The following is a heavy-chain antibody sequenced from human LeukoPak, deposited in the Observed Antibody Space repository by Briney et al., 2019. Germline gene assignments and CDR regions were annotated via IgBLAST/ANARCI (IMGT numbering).Heavy chain of an antibody. Sequence: GGSLRLSCAASGFTFNSYSMNWVRQAPGKGLEWVSSISSSSSYIYYADSVKGRFTISRDNAKNSLYLQMNSLRAEDTAVYYCAREKWELLGSYYFDYWGQGTLVTVSS. V-gene: IGHV3-21*01. CDR3: AREKWELLGSYYFDY. CDR2: ISSSSSYI. J-gene: IGHJ4*02. D-gene: IGHD1-26*01. CDR1: GFTFNSYS.